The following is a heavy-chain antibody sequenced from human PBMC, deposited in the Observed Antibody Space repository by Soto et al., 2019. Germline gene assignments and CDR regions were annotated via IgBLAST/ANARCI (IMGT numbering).Heavy chain of an antibody. D-gene: IGHD3-3*01. CDR1: GFTFSDRQ. Sequence: GGSLRLFCAASGFTFSDRQMDWVRQAPGKGLEWVGRIRSKATSYTTEYAASVKGRFTISGHFSKNSLCLQMNSLKTEDTAVYYCAGRGYDFWSGSEHMDVWGKGTTVTVSS. CDR2: IRSKATSYTT. V-gene: IGHV3-72*01. CDR3: AGRGYDFWSGSEHMDV. J-gene: IGHJ6*03.